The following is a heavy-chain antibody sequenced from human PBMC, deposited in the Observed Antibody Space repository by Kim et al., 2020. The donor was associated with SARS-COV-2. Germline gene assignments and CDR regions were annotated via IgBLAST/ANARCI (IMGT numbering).Heavy chain of an antibody. Sequence: ASVKVSCKASGYTFTGYYMHWVRQAPGQGLEWMGRINPNSGGTNYAQKFQGRVTMTRDTSISTAYMELSRLRSDDTAVYYCARGKKNPLQLWFSNYYYYGMDVWGQGTTVTVSS. CDR1: GYTFTGYY. V-gene: IGHV1-2*06. CDR2: INPNSGGT. J-gene: IGHJ6*02. D-gene: IGHD5-18*01. CDR3: ARGKKNPLQLWFSNYYYYGMDV.